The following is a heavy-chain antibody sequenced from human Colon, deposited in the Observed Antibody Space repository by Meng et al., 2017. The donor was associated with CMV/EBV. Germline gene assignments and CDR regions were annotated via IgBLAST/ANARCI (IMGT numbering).Heavy chain of an antibody. CDR2: AYYRSKWYN. CDR3: ARVLLWFGGRQYYGMDV. J-gene: IGHJ6*02. CDR1: WDSISSTSAA. V-gene: IGHV6-1*01. Sequence: SQTLSLPCYISWDSISSTSAAWNWLRLSPSRGLEWLGRAYYRSKWYNDYAVSVKSRITINGDTSKNQFSLQLNSVTPEDTAVYYCARVLLWFGGRQYYGMDVWGQGTTVTVSS. D-gene: IGHD3-10*01.